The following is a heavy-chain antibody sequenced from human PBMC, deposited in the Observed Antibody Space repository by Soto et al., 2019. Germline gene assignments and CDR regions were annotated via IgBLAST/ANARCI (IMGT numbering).Heavy chain of an antibody. V-gene: IGHV1-2*02. CDR2: IHPNTGGT. D-gene: IGHD6-19*01. CDR3: ASDFRTRGWFRQAGNFAMDV. J-gene: IGHJ6*02. Sequence: QVQLVQSGAEVRKPGASVKVSCKASGYPCTNSYMHWVRQAPGQGLEWMGWIHPNTGGTNYAQKFQGRVTMTRDTSVSTVYMELNRLTSDDTAIYFCASDFRTRGWFRQAGNFAMDVWGQGTTVTVS. CDR1: GYPCTNSY.